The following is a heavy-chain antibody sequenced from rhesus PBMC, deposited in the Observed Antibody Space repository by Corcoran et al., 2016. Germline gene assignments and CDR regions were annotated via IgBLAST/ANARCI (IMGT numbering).Heavy chain of an antibody. D-gene: IGHD6-31*01. V-gene: IGHV4-173*01. Sequence: QLQLQESGPGLVKPSETLSLTCAVSGGSISSNYWSWIRQPPGKGLEWIGRISGSGGITDYHPSLKSRVPISTDTSKNQFALKLSFVTAADTAVYYCARDRRIAAAGTGFDYWGQGVLVTVSS. CDR2: ISGSGGIT. CDR1: GGSISSNY. CDR3: ARDRRIAAAGTGFDY. J-gene: IGHJ4*01.